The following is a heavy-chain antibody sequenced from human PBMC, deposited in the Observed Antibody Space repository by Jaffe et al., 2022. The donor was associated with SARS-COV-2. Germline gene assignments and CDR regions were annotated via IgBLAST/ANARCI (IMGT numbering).Heavy chain of an antibody. D-gene: IGHD2-15*01. CDR2: IAPAGNT. V-gene: IGHV3-13*01. J-gene: IGHJ4*02. CDR1: GFSFSAYD. CDR3: ARASGYCRGGTCYDY. Sequence: EVQLVESGGGLVQPGGSLRLSCAASGFSFSAYDMQWVRQPTGKGLEWVSGIAPAGNTYYSDSVKGRFTISRENAKNSLYLQMNSLRAGDTAVYYCARASGYCRGGTCYDYWGQGTLVTVDS.